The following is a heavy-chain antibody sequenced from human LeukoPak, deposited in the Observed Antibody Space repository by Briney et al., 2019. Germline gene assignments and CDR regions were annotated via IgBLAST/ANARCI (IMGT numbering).Heavy chain of an antibody. V-gene: IGHV3-21*01. D-gene: IGHD6-13*01. Sequence: GGSLRLSCAASGFAFSSYSMNWVRQAPGKGLEWVSSISSSSSYIYYADSVKGRFTISRDNAKNSLYLQMNSLRAEDTAVYYCATGGPYSSSWPRSYWGQGTLVTVSS. J-gene: IGHJ4*02. CDR2: ISSSSSYI. CDR1: GFAFSSYS. CDR3: ATGGPYSSSWPRSY.